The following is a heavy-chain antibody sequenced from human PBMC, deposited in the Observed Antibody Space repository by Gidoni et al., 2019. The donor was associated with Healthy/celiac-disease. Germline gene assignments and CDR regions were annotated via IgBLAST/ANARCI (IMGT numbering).Heavy chain of an antibody. J-gene: IGHJ4*02. V-gene: IGHV3-33*01. D-gene: IGHD2-15*01. CDR2: IWYDGSNK. CDR3: ARGGWELLLDY. Sequence: RLSCAASGFTFSSYGMHWVRQAPGKGLEWVAVIWYDGSNKYYADSVKGRFTISRDNSKNTLYLQMNSLRAEDTAVYYCARGGWELLLDYWGQGTLVTVSS. CDR1: GFTFSSYG.